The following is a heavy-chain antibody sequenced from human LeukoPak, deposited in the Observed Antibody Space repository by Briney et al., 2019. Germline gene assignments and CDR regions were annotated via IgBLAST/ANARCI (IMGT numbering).Heavy chain of an antibody. CDR1: GYSFTSFW. V-gene: IGHV5-51*01. J-gene: IGHJ6*02. CDR2: IYPDESKT. D-gene: IGHD3-10*01. CDR3: ARTFGESPLNYYYGMDV. Sequence: GESLKISCKGSGYSFTSFWIGWVRQMPGKGLEWMGIIYPDESKTRYSPSFQGQVTISVDKSISTAYLQWSRLKASDTAMYYCARTFGESPLNYYYGMDVWGQGTTVTVSS.